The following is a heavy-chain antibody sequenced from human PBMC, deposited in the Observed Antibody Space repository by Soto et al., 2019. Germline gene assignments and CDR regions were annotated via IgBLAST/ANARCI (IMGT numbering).Heavy chain of an antibody. CDR2: IYYSGST. Sequence: QLQLQESGPGLVKPSETLSLTCTVSGGSISSSSYYWGWIRQPPGKGLEWIGSIYYSGSTYYNPSLKSRVTISVDTSKNQFSLKLSSVTAADTAVYYCARTYCSSTSCYGPYYYYYYMDVWGKGTTVTVSS. D-gene: IGHD2-2*01. J-gene: IGHJ6*03. V-gene: IGHV4-39*01. CDR3: ARTYCSSTSCYGPYYYYYYMDV. CDR1: GGSISSSSYY.